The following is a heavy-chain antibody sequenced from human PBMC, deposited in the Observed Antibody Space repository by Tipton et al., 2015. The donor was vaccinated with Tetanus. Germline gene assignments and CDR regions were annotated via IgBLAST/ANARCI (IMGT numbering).Heavy chain of an antibody. CDR3: ARENGGYDYYYYYGMDV. V-gene: IGHV3-21*01. D-gene: IGHD5-12*01. CDR1: GFTFSTYT. CDR2: ISGDSRHI. J-gene: IGHJ6*02. Sequence: SLRLSCAASGFTFSTYTMNWVRQAPGRGLEWVSSISGDSRHINYADSVKGRFTMSRDNAKNSLYLQMNSLRAEDTAVYYCARENGGYDYYYYYGMDVWGQGTTVTVSS.